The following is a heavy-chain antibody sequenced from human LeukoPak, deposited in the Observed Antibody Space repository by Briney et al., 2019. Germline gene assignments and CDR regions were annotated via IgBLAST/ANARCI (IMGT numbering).Heavy chain of an antibody. D-gene: IGHD3-16*01. J-gene: IGHJ4*02. CDR2: INHSRST. V-gene: IGHV4-34*01. CDR3: ARDLYEYYFDY. CDR1: GGSFSPYY. Sequence: SETLSLTCAVYGGSFSPYYWSWIRQSPDKGLEWIGEINHSRSTNYNPSLKSRVTISVDTSTNQFSLKLSSVTAADTAIYYCARDLYEYYFDYWGQGSLVTVSS.